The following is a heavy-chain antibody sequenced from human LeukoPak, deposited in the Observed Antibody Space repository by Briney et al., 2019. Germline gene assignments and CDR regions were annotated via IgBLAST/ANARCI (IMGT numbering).Heavy chain of an antibody. V-gene: IGHV3-21*01. CDR3: ARDTDGFESGYGYYYYHGMDV. D-gene: IGHD3-3*01. CDR1: GVTISTYS. Sequence: GGSLRLSCAASGVTISTYSMNWVRQAPGKGLEWVSSISSSSGYIYYEDSVQGRFTISRDNAKKLLYLQMNSLRAEDTAVYYCARDTDGFESGYGYYYYHGMDVWGQGTTVTVSS. J-gene: IGHJ6*02. CDR2: ISSSSGYI.